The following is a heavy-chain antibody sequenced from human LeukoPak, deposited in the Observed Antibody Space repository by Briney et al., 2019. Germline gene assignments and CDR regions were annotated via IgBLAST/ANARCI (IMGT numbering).Heavy chain of an antibody. Sequence: GGSLRLSCTASGFTFGDYAMSWVRQAPGKGLEGVGFIRSKAYGGTTEYAASVKGRFTISRDDSKSIAYLQMNSLKTEDTAVYYCEGRGSGSYYNQFFDYWGQGTLVTVSS. CDR1: GFTFGDYA. CDR3: EGRGSGSYYNQFFDY. J-gene: IGHJ4*02. D-gene: IGHD3-10*01. V-gene: IGHV3-49*04. CDR2: IRSKAYGGTT.